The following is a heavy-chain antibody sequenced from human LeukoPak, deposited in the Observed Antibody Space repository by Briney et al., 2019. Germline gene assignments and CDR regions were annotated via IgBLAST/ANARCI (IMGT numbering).Heavy chain of an antibody. CDR2: ISAYNGNT. CDR1: GYTFTSYG. J-gene: IGHJ5*02. D-gene: IGHD4-17*01. V-gene: IGHV1-18*01. CDR3: ASVSYDYGAANWFDP. Sequence: ASVKVSCKASGYTFTSYGISWVRQAPGQGLEWMGWISAYNGNTNYAQKLQGRVTMTTDTSTSTAYMELRSLRSDDTAVYYCASVSYDYGAANWFDPWGQGTLVTVSS.